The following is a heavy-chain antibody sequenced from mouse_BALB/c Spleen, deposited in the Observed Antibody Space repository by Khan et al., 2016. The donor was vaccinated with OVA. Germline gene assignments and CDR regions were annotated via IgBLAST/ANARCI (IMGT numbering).Heavy chain of an antibody. V-gene: IGHV3-2*02. CDR2: ISYSGST. D-gene: IGHD2-3*01. Sequence: EVKLMESGPGLVKPSQSLSLTCNVTGYSITSDYAWNWIRQFPGNKLEWMGYISYSGSTNYNPAFKSRISITRDTSKNQFFLQLNSVTTEDTATYYCARDGSRYNYAMDYWGQGTSVTVSS. J-gene: IGHJ4*01. CDR1: GYSITSDYA. CDR3: ARDGSRYNYAMDY.